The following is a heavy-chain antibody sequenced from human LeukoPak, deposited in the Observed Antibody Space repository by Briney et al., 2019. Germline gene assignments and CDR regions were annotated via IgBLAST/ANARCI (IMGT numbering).Heavy chain of an antibody. D-gene: IGHD1-7*01. Sequence: PGGSLRLSCAASGFTFSSYAMSWVREAPGKGLEWVSTISNSGGSTYYADSVKGRFTISRDNSKNTLYMQMNSLRGGDTAVYHCAKAGEEPARHLTPASGTTHSWGQGTLVTVSS. V-gene: IGHV3-23*01. CDR3: AKAGEEPARHLTPASGTTHS. CDR1: GFTFSSYA. J-gene: IGHJ4*02. CDR2: ISNSGGST.